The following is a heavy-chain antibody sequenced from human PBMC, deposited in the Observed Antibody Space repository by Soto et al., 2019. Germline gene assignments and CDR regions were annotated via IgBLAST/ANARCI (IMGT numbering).Heavy chain of an antibody. CDR2: INPKFGDT. Sequence: QVQLVQSGAEVKEPGDSVRVSCEASGYTFTAYYIHWVRQAPGQGLEWMGWINPKFGDTTYAQDLQGRVSMTRDMSISTVYLELSMLTSDDTSIYYCARNMDYYYGRGSGNGHGVSGHGTSVTAFS. CDR1: GYTFTAYY. V-gene: IGHV1-2*02. CDR3: ARNMDYYYGRGSGNGHGV. D-gene: IGHD3-10*02. J-gene: IGHJ6*02.